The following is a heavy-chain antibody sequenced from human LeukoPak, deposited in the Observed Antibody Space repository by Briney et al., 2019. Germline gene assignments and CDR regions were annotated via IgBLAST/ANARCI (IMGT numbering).Heavy chain of an antibody. CDR2: ISWNSGTI. CDR1: GFILGDYA. Sequence: PGRSLRLSCAASGFILGDYAMHWVRHAPGKGLEWVSGISWNSGTIAYADSVKGRFTISRDNAKNSLYLQMNSLRAEDMALYYCAKSFGSGSYPLDYWGQGTLVTVSS. CDR3: AKSFGSGSYPLDY. D-gene: IGHD3-10*01. J-gene: IGHJ4*02. V-gene: IGHV3-9*03.